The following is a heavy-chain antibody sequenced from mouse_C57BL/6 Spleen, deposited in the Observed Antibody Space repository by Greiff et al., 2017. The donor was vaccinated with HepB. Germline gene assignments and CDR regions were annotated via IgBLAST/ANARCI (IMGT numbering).Heavy chain of an antibody. CDR2: IHPNSGST. D-gene: IGHD2-2*01. Sequence: QVQLQQPGAELVKPGASVKLSCKASGYTFTSYWMHWVKQRPGQGLEWIGMIHPNSGSTNDNEKFKSKATLTVDKSSSTAYMQLSSLTSEDAAVYYCARGGYDDYAMDYWGQGTSVTVSS. CDR3: ARGGYDDYAMDY. V-gene: IGHV1-64*01. CDR1: GYTFTSYW. J-gene: IGHJ4*01.